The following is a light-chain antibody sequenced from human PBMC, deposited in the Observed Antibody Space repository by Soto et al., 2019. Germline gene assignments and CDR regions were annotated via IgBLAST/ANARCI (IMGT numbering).Light chain of an antibody. J-gene: IGLJ1*01. CDR1: SSDVGGYNY. CDR3: SSYTSRCTYV. V-gene: IGLV2-14*03. Sequence: QSVLTQPASVSGSPGQSITISCTGTSSDVGGYNYVSWYQHHPGKAPKLMIYDVSNRPSGVSNRFSGSKSGNTASLTISGLQAEDEADYYCSSYTSRCTYVFGTGTKVTVL. CDR2: DVS.